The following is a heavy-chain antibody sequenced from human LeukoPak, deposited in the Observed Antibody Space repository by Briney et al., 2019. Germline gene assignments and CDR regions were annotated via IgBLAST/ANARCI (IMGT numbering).Heavy chain of an antibody. D-gene: IGHD3-10*01. Sequence: SETLSLTCSVSGYSISSDYYWGWVRQPPGKGLEWIGSIYRRRTTYYNPSLKSRVIISLDTSKNQFSLRLSSVTAADTAVYYCARTRYYYNSRSYGAPYYFDYWGQGTLVTVSS. CDR3: ARTRYYYNSRSYGAPYYFDY. V-gene: IGHV4-38-2*02. CDR2: IYRRRTT. J-gene: IGHJ4*02. CDR1: GYSISSDYY.